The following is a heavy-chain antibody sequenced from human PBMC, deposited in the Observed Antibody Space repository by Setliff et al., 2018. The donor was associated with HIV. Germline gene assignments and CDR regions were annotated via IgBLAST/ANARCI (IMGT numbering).Heavy chain of an antibody. V-gene: IGHV1-2*06. Sequence: GASVKVSCKASGYTFTGYFLHWVRQAPGQGLEWMGRIIPKSGGTNCAQKFQGRVTMTRDTSISTAYMELSRLRSDDTAVYYCATKVYCTNGVCLDAFDIWG. D-gene: IGHD2-8*01. J-gene: IGHJ3*02. CDR1: GYTFTGYF. CDR2: IIPKSGGT. CDR3: ATKVYCTNGVCLDAFDI.